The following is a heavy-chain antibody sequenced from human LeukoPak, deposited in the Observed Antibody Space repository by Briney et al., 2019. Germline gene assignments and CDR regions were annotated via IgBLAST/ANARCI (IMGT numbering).Heavy chain of an antibody. D-gene: IGHD6-19*01. J-gene: IGHJ4*02. CDR1: GVTFSSYE. CDR2: ISSGGNTV. V-gene: IGHV3-48*03. CDR3: ARVPGSSGWNYYFDY. Sequence: PGGSLRLSCAASGVTFSSYEMNWVRQAPGKGLEWVSYISSGGNTVHYADSVKGRFTISRDNTKNSLFLHMNSLRVEDTAVYYCARVPGSSGWNYYFDYWGQGTLVTVSS.